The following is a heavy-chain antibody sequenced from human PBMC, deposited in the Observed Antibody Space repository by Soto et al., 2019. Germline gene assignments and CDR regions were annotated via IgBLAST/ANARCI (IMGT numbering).Heavy chain of an antibody. CDR2: SYYSGGA. V-gene: IGHV4-59*01. CDR3: ARAMNTRNFDP. J-gene: IGHJ5*02. Sequence: SETLSLTCTVSGGSLSSYDWSWIRQRLGKGLEWIGFSYYSGGANYDPSLKSRVTISVDTSKNQFSLKLSSVTDADTAVYYCARAMNTRNFDPSGPGTLVTV. CDR1: GGSLSSYD. D-gene: IGHD1-1*01.